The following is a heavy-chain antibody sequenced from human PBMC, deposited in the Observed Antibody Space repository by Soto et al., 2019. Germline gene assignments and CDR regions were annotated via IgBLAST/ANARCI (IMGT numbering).Heavy chain of an antibody. J-gene: IGHJ4*02. Sequence: PGGSLRLSCAASGFTFSIYWMHWVRQAPGKGLVWVSRINSDGSSTSYADSVKGRFTISRDNAKNTLYLQMSSLRAEDTAVYYCARVDYYDSSGPLDYWGQGTLVTVSS. CDR1: GFTFSIYW. V-gene: IGHV3-74*01. CDR2: INSDGSST. D-gene: IGHD3-22*01. CDR3: ARVDYYDSSGPLDY.